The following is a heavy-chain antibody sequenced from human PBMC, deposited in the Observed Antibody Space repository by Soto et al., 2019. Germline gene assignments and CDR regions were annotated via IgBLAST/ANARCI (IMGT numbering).Heavy chain of an antibody. CDR3: ARDKDRQQLGGNYYYIMDV. Sequence: QVQLVQSGAEVKKPGSSVKVSCKTSGGTFRTSAISWVRQAPGQGLEWMGGIMPVFPTPDYAQKFQGRVTITAEECTSTAYMELSSLRSEDTAVYYCARDKDRQQLGGNYYYIMDVWGQGTTVTVSS. CDR1: GGTFRTSA. CDR2: IMPVFPTP. J-gene: IGHJ6*01. D-gene: IGHD3-3*02. V-gene: IGHV1-69*12.